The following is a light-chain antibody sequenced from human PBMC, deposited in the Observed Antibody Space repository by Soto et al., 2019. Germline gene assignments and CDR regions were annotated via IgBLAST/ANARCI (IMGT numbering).Light chain of an antibody. J-gene: IGKJ1*01. Sequence: EIVMTQSPATLSVSPGERATLSCRASQSVSSNLAWYQQKPGQAPRLLIYGASTRATGIPARFSGSGSGTEFTLTISSLQSEDFAVYYCQQYNSDHWTFGQGTKVEIK. CDR2: GAS. V-gene: IGKV3-15*01. CDR1: QSVSSN. CDR3: QQYNSDHWT.